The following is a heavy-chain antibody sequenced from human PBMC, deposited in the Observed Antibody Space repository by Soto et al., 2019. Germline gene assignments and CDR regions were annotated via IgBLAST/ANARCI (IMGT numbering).Heavy chain of an antibody. D-gene: IGHD3-22*01. CDR1: GGTFSSYA. CDR3: ARESGYYDRNYYGMDV. Sequence: GASVKVSCKASGGTFSSYAISWVRQAPGQGLEWMGGIIPIFGTANYAQKFQGRVTITADESTSTAYMELSSLRSEDTAVYYCARESGYYDRNYYGMDVWGQGTTVTVS. CDR2: IIPIFGTA. J-gene: IGHJ6*02. V-gene: IGHV1-69*13.